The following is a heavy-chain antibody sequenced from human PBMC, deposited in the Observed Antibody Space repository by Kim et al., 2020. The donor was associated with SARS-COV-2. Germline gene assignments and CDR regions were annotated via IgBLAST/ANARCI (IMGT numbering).Heavy chain of an antibody. V-gene: IGHV3-74*01. Sequence: GGSLRLSCAASGFTFSSYWMHWVRQAPGKGLVWVSRINSDGSSTSYADSVNGRFTISRDNAKNTLYLQMNSLRAEDTAADYYSTPMDVWGKGTTVTVSS. CDR2: INSDGSST. J-gene: IGHJ6*03. CDR3: STPMDV. CDR1: GFTFSSYW.